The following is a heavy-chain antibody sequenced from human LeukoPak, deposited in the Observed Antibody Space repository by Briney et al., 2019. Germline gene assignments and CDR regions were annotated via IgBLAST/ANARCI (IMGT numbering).Heavy chain of an antibody. J-gene: IGHJ4*02. CDR3: ARPRTIYYGDYVGYFDY. CDR1: GYSFTSYW. D-gene: IGHD4-17*01. CDR2: IYPGDSDT. Sequence: GESLKISCKGSGYSFTSYWIGWVRQMPGKGLEWIGIIYPGDSDTRYSPSFQGQVTISADKSISTAYLQWSSLKASDTAVYYCARPRTIYYGDYVGYFDYWGQGTLVTVSS. V-gene: IGHV5-51*01.